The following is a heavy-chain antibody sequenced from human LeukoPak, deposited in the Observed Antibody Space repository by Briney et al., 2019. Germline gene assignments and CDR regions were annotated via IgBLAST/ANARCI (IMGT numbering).Heavy chain of an antibody. V-gene: IGHV3-23*01. Sequence: GGSLRLSCAASGFTFSSYAMSWVRQAPGKGLEWVSVISGSGGSTYYADSVKGRFTISRDNSKNTLYLQMNSLRAEDTAVYSCAKSPRSYYDSSGYYYFDYWGQGTLVTVSS. D-gene: IGHD3-22*01. CDR2: ISGSGGST. CDR1: GFTFSSYA. J-gene: IGHJ4*02. CDR3: AKSPRSYYDSSGYYYFDY.